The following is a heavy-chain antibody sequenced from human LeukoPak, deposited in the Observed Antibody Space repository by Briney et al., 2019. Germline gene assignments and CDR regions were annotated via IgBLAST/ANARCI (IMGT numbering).Heavy chain of an antibody. CDR1: GFTFSRYG. Sequence: GRSLRLSCAASGFTFSRYGMYWVRQAPGKGLEWVTVISFDGSNKFYEDSVKGRFTISRDNSKNTLYLQMNSLRVEDTAVYYCAKDMGRDFWSGYSAPDQWGQGTLVTVSS. V-gene: IGHV3-30*18. J-gene: IGHJ4*02. D-gene: IGHD3-3*01. CDR2: ISFDGSNK. CDR3: AKDMGRDFWSGYSAPDQ.